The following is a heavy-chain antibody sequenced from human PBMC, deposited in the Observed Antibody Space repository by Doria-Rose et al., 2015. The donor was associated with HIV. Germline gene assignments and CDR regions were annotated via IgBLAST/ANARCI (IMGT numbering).Heavy chain of an antibody. J-gene: IGHJ4*02. V-gene: IGHV2-26*01. CDR2: IFSDDER. CDR1: GVSLSSPGMG. D-gene: IGHD6-13*01. Sequence: QVTLKESGPVLVKPTETLTLTCTVSGVSLSSPGMGVSWIRQTPGKALEWLAYIFSDDERSYKTSLKSRLTISRGTSKSQVVLTMTDMDPVDTATYYCARIKSSRWYHKYYFDFWGQGTLVIVSA. CDR3: ARIKSSRWYHKYYFDF.